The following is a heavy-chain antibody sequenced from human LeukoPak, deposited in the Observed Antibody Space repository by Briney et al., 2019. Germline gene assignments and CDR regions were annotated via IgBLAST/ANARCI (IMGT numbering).Heavy chain of an antibody. V-gene: IGHV4-59*01. CDR1: GGSISSYY. Sequence: SETLSLTCTVSGGSISSYYWSWIRQPPGKGLEWIGYIYYSGSTNYNPSLKSRVTISVDTSENQFSLKLSSVTAADTAVYYCARSNRGYSSSRGWFDPWGQGTLVTVSS. CDR3: ARSNRGYSSSRGWFDP. CDR2: IYYSGST. D-gene: IGHD6-13*01. J-gene: IGHJ5*02.